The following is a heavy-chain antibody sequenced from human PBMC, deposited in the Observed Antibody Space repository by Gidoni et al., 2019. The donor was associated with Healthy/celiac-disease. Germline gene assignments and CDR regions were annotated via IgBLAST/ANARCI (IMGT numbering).Heavy chain of an antibody. V-gene: IGHV4-39*01. J-gene: IGHJ5*02. D-gene: IGHD2-2*01. Sequence: WIGSIYYSGSTYYNPSLKSRVTISVDTSKNQFSLKLSSVTAADTAVYYCARHIGYQLYWFDPWGQGTLVTVSS. CDR2: IYYSGST. CDR3: ARHIGYQLYWFDP.